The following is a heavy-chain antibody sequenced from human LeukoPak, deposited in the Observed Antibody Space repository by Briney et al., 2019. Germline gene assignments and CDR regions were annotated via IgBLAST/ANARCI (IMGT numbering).Heavy chain of an antibody. Sequence: GGSLRLSCAASGFTFSDYYMRWMRQAPGKGREGVSYISSSGSTIYYADSVKGRFTNSSDTPKNPVYLPMNSLRAEDTAVYYCARGGGGRRITIFGVVYHDAFDIWGQGTMVTVSS. CDR1: GFTFSDYY. D-gene: IGHD3-3*01. CDR2: ISSSGSTI. CDR3: ARGGGGRRITIFGVVYHDAFDI. J-gene: IGHJ3*02. V-gene: IGHV3-11*01.